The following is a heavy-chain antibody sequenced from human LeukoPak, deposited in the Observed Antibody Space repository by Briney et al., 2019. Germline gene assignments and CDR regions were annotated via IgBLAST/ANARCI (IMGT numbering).Heavy chain of an antibody. D-gene: IGHD1-26*01. CDR3: AKDGGSTPYYFDY. V-gene: IGHV3-23*01. CDR1: GFTFSSYA. CDR2: INGCGGST. Sequence: GESLRHSCAASGFTFSSYAMSWVRRAPGKALEWVSAINGCGGSTYYADSVKGRFTISRDNSKNTLYLQMNSLRAEDTAVYYCAKDGGSTPYYFDYSGQGTLVTVSS. J-gene: IGHJ4*02.